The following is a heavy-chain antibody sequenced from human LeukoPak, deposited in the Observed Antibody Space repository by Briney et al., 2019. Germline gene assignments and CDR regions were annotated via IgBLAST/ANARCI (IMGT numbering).Heavy chain of an antibody. CDR3: AKDLDCSSISCYSSPN. Sequence: GGSLRLSCAASGFTSDDYAMHWVRQAPGKGLEWVSGISWNSGSIGYADSVKGRFTISRDNAKNSLYLQMNSLRAEDTALYYCAKDLDCSSISCYSSPNWGQGTLVTVSS. CDR2: ISWNSGSI. D-gene: IGHD2-2*02. V-gene: IGHV3-9*02. J-gene: IGHJ4*02. CDR1: GFTSDDYA.